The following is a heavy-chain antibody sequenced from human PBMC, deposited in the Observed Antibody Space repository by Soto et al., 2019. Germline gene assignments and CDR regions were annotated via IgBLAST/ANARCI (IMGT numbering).Heavy chain of an antibody. J-gene: IGHJ3*02. CDR3: ARFEQWLVRDDAFDI. Sequence: ASVKVSCKASGYTFTSYGISWVRQAPGQGLEWMGWISAYNGNTNDAQKLQGRVTMTTDTSTSTAYMELRSLRSDDTAVYYCARFEQWLVRDDAFDIWGQGTMVTVSS. CDR2: ISAYNGNT. V-gene: IGHV1-18*01. CDR1: GYTFTSYG. D-gene: IGHD6-19*01.